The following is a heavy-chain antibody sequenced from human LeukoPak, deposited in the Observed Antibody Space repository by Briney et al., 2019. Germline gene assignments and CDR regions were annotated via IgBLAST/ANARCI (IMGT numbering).Heavy chain of an antibody. CDR2: ISYDGSNK. V-gene: IGHV3-30*18. D-gene: IGHD1-14*01. Sequence: GGSLRLSCAASGFTFSSYGMHWVRQAPGKGLEWVAVISYDGSNKYYADSVKGRFTISRDNSKNTLYLQMNSLRAEDTAVYYCAKVGPEYYYYMDVWGKGTTVTVSS. CDR1: GFTFSSYG. J-gene: IGHJ6*03. CDR3: AKVGPEYYYYMDV.